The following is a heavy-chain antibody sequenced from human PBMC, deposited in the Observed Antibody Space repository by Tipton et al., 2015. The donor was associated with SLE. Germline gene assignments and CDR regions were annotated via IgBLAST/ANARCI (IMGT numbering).Heavy chain of an antibody. V-gene: IGHV4-38-2*01. J-gene: IGHJ6*02. D-gene: IGHD6-19*01. Sequence: TLSLTCVVSGYSISSGYFWSWIRQPPGRGLEWIGCISYSGNSYSSPSLKSRITMSVDTSKNQFSLRLTSVTAADTAVYYCARHHGSGWLYGLDVWGQGTTVTVSS. CDR1: GYSISSGYF. CDR2: ISYSGNS. CDR3: ARHHGSGWLYGLDV.